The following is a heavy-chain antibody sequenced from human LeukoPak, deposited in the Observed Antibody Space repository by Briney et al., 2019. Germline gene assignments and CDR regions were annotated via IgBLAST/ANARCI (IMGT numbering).Heavy chain of an antibody. J-gene: IGHJ5*02. Sequence: KPSETLSLTCTVSGGSISSYYWSWIRQPPGKGLEWIGYIYYSGCTNYNPSLKSRVTISVDTSKNQFSLKLSSVTAADTAVYYCARAEQLGWFDPWGQGTLVTVSS. D-gene: IGHD6-13*01. CDR3: ARAEQLGWFDP. CDR2: IYYSGCT. CDR1: GGSISSYY. V-gene: IGHV4-59*01.